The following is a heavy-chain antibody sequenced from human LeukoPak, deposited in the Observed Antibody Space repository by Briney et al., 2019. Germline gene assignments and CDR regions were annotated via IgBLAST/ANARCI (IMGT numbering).Heavy chain of an antibody. V-gene: IGHV3-7*01. CDR3: ARDPRGSEYSHFDS. D-gene: IGHD3-10*01. CDR2: IKQDGSET. J-gene: IGHJ4*02. CDR1: GFTFSSYY. Sequence: PGGSLRLSCAGFGFTFSSYYMRWVRQAPGKGLEWVAKIKQDGSETNYVDSVKGRFTISTDNAKTSLYLQMISLRAEDTAVYYCARDPRGSEYSHFDSWGQGTLVTVSS.